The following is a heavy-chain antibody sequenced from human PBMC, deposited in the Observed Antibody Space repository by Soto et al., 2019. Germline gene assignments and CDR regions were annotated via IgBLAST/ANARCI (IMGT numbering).Heavy chain of an antibody. CDR1: GFIFNTYS. D-gene: IGHD3-3*01. Sequence: EMQLVESGGGLVKPGGSLRLSCAASGFIFNTYSMVWVRQAPGKGLEWVASISPSGIYMYYGDSLKGRFTVSRDNDKNTLYLQMDSLRADDTAIYYCARSGGVTVDCWGQGTLVTVSS. J-gene: IGHJ4*02. CDR3: ARSGGVTVDC. V-gene: IGHV3-21*01. CDR2: ISPSGIYM.